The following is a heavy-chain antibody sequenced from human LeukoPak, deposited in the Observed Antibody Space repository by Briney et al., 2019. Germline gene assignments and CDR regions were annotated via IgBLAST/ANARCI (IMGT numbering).Heavy chain of an antibody. CDR1: GGTFSSYA. Sequence: SVKVSCKASGGTFSSYAISWVRQAPGQGLEWMGGIIPIFGTANYAQKFRGRVTITADESTSTAYMELSSLRSEDTAVYYCARVTMVRGLILNWFDPWGQGTLVTVSS. CDR2: IIPIFGTA. CDR3: ARVTMVRGLILNWFDP. V-gene: IGHV1-69*13. J-gene: IGHJ5*02. D-gene: IGHD3-10*01.